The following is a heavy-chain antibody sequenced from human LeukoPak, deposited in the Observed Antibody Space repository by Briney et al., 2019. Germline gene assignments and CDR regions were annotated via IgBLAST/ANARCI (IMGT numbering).Heavy chain of an antibody. CDR3: ARRFDTSGWVDY. V-gene: IGHV4-59*08. Sequence: SETLSLTCTVSGGSISGYYWSWIRQPPGKGLEWIGYIYSSGSTNSNPSLKSRVTISVDSSKNQFSLKLTSVTAADTAVYYCARRFDTSGWVDYWGQGTLDTVSS. CDR2: IYSSGST. J-gene: IGHJ4*02. D-gene: IGHD6-19*01. CDR1: GGSISGYY.